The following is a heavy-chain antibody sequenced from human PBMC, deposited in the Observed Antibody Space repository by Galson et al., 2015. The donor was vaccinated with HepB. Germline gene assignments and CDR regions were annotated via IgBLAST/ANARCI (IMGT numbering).Heavy chain of an antibody. CDR2: IYPGDSDT. Sequence: QSGAEVKKPGESLKISCKGSGYSFTSYWIGWVRQMPGKGLGWMGIIYPGDSDTRYSPSFQGQVTISADKSISTAYLQWSSLKASDTAMYYCARGRGSPKRHWYFDLWGRGTLVTVSS. CDR3: ARGRGSPKRHWYFDL. D-gene: IGHD1-26*01. CDR1: GYSFTSYW. V-gene: IGHV5-51*01. J-gene: IGHJ2*01.